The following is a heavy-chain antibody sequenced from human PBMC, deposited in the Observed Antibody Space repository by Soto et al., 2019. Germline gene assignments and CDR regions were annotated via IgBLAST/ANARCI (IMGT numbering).Heavy chain of an antibody. J-gene: IGHJ6*02. V-gene: IGHV4-39*01. CDR1: GGSISSSSYY. D-gene: IGHD4-17*01. CDR2: IYYSGST. Sequence: SETLSLTCTVSGGSISSSSYYWGWIRQPPGKGLEWIGSIYYSGSTYYNPSLKSRVTISVDTSKNQFSLKLSSVTAADTAVYYCARLRYGDPEHPRWTRMDVWGQGTTVTVSS. CDR3: ARLRYGDPEHPRWTRMDV.